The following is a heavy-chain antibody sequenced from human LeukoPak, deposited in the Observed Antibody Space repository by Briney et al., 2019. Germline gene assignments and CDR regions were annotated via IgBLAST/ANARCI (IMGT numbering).Heavy chain of an antibody. V-gene: IGHV1-18*01. CDR2: ISIYNGNT. Sequence: ASVKVSCKASGYTFTSYGISWVRQAPGQGLEWMGWISIYNGNTNYAQKLQGRVTMTTDTSTSTAYMELKSLRSDDTAVYYCAKGGMVAVVCREDYWGQGTLVTVSS. J-gene: IGHJ4*02. CDR1: GYTFTSYG. CDR3: AKGGMVAVVCREDY. D-gene: IGHD1-26*01.